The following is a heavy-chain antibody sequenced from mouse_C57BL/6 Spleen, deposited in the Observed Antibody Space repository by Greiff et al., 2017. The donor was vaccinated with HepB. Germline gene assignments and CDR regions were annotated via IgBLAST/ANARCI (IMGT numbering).Heavy chain of an antibody. CDR3: ARPLVSYAMDY. V-gene: IGHV1-22*01. Sequence: VHVKQSGPELVKPGASVKMSCKASGYTFTDYNMHWVKQSHGKSLEWIGYINPNNGGTSYNQKFKGKATLTVNKSSSTAYMELRSLTSEDSAVYYCARPLVSYAMDYWGQGTSVTVSS. D-gene: IGHD6-1*01. J-gene: IGHJ4*01. CDR1: GYTFTDYN. CDR2: INPNNGGT.